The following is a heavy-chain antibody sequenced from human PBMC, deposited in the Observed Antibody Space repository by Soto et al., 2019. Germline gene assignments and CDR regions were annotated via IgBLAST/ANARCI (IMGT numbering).Heavy chain of an antibody. CDR3: ARVDPRGVAVVRDY. J-gene: IGHJ4*02. CDR2: ISGFNGQT. CDR1: GNTFASHG. Sequence: QVQLVQSGPEVKKPGASVKVSCKASGNTFASHGFSWVRQAPGQGLEWMGWISGFNGQTNYALKFQGRVTLTTDTSTSTAYKELRSLRPDDTAVYFCARVDPRGVAVVRDYWGQGTLVTVSS. V-gene: IGHV1-18*01. D-gene: IGHD3-10*01.